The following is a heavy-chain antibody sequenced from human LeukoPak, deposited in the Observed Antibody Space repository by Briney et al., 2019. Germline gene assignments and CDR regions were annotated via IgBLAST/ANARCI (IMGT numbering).Heavy chain of an antibody. J-gene: IGHJ4*02. Sequence: GGSLRLSCGASGFTFSNYGMHWVRQAPGKGLEWVAFIRYDGSNQYYADSVKGRFTISRDNSKNTLYLQMNSLRPEDTAVYYCAKSGYYGSGSHFDYWGQGTLVTVSS. CDR1: GFTFSNYG. D-gene: IGHD3-10*01. CDR2: IRYDGSNQ. V-gene: IGHV3-30*02. CDR3: AKSGYYGSGSHFDY.